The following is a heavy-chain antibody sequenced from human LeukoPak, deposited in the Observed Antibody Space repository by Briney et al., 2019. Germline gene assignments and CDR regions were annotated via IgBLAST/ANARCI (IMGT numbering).Heavy chain of an antibody. CDR2: ISGSGGST. CDR3: AKDYAHYGGNRGEFDY. J-gene: IGHJ4*02. Sequence: LPGGSLRLSCAASGFTFSSYAMSWVRQAPGKGLEWVSAISGSGGSTYYADSVKGRFTISRDNSKNTLYLQMNSLRAEDTAVYYCAKDYAHYGGNRGEFDYWGQGTLVTVSS. V-gene: IGHV3-23*01. D-gene: IGHD4-23*01. CDR1: GFTFSSYA.